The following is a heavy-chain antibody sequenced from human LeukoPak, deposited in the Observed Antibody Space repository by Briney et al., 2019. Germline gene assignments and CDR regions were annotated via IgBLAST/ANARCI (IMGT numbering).Heavy chain of an antibody. D-gene: IGHD3-3*01. Sequence: SQTLSLTCAISGDSVFSNSSWNWIRQSPSRGLEWLGRTYYRSNWYNDYGVSVKSRININPDTSKNHFSLQLSSVTAADTAVYYCARGGRTIFGVVIVKCGMDVWGQGTTVTVSS. CDR1: GDSVFSNSS. CDR3: ARGGRTIFGVVIVKCGMDV. V-gene: IGHV6-1*01. CDR2: TYYRSNWYN. J-gene: IGHJ6*02.